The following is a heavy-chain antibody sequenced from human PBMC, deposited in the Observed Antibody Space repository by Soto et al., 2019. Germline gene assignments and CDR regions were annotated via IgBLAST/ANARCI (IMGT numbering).Heavy chain of an antibody. Sequence: QVQLVQSGAEVKKPGSSVKFSCKASGGTFISYAISWVRQAPGQGLEWMGGILPIFDTADYAQKFQGRVTITADESTNTAYMEMSSLRSEDTAVYYCAGHSSGVPGYYYGMDVWGQGTTVTVSS. D-gene: IGHD3-22*01. CDR3: AGHSSGVPGYYYGMDV. V-gene: IGHV1-69*12. J-gene: IGHJ6*02. CDR1: GGTFISYA. CDR2: ILPIFDTA.